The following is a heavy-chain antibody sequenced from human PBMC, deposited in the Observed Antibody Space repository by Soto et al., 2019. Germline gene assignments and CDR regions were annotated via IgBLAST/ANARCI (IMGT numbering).Heavy chain of an antibody. CDR1: GDGLSIHW. J-gene: IGHJ3*02. D-gene: IGHD2-21*02. Sequence: PGESLKSSFKDSGDGLSIHWVAWLRQMPGKVLELVGIIYPGNSDTMYSPSFQGQVTISADTALSTTYLQWETLKPSDTAMYFCGGESHCGGGDCPMDGFDRWGQATMVT. CDR3: GGESHCGGGDCPMDGFDR. CDR2: IYPGNSDT. V-gene: IGHV5-51*01.